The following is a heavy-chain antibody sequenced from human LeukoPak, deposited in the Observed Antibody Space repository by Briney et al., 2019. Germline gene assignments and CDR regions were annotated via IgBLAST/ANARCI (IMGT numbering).Heavy chain of an antibody. CDR3: ARQDAFDI. V-gene: IGHV4-38-2*01. CDR2: ICHSGST. Sequence: SETLSLTCAVSGYSISSGYYWGWIRQPPGKGLEWIGSICHSGSTYYNPSLKSRVTISVDTSKNQFSLKLSSVTAADTAVYYCARQDAFDIWGRGTMVTVSS. J-gene: IGHJ3*02. CDR1: GYSISSGYY.